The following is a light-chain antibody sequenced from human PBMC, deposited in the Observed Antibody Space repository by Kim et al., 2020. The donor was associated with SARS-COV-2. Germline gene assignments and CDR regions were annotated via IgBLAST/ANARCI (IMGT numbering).Light chain of an antibody. CDR3: CSYAGGSTYV. Sequence: GQSITISCTGTSNDVGSYNLVSWYQQHPGKAPKLMIYEVNKRPSGVSNRFSGSKSGNTASLTISGLQAEDEADYYCCSYAGGSTYVFGSGTKVTVL. V-gene: IGLV2-23*02. J-gene: IGLJ1*01. CDR1: SNDVGSYNL. CDR2: EVN.